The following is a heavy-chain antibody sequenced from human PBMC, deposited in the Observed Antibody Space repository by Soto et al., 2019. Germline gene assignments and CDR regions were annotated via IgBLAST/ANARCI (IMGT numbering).Heavy chain of an antibody. CDR2: INHSGST. Sequence: PSETLSLTCAGYGGSFSGYYWSWIRQPPGKGLEWIGEINHSGSTNYNPSLKSRVTISVDTSKNQFSLKLSSVTAADTAVYYCARGLPGDCSSTSCPNFDYWGQGTLVTVSS. D-gene: IGHD2-2*01. V-gene: IGHV4-34*01. CDR1: GGSFSGYY. CDR3: ARGLPGDCSSTSCPNFDY. J-gene: IGHJ4*02.